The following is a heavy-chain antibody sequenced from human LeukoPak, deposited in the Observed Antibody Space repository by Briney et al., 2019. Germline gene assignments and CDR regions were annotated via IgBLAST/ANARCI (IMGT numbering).Heavy chain of an antibody. Sequence: ASVKVSCKASGYTFTSYYIHWVRQAPGQGLEWMGTIKPSGDSTNYAQKFQGRVTMTRDTSTSTVYMELSSQRSEDTAVYYCARGRNSRAEDYWGQGTLVTVSS. J-gene: IGHJ4*02. CDR1: GYTFTSYY. CDR3: ARGRNSRAEDY. V-gene: IGHV1-46*01. CDR2: IKPSGDST. D-gene: IGHD4-23*01.